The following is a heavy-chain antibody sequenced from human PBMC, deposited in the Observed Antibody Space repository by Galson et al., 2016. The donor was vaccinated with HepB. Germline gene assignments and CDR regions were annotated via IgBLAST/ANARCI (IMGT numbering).Heavy chain of an antibody. V-gene: IGHV3-73*01. CDR2: IRSKTHKYAT. Sequence: SLRLSCAASGFTFSSSTIHWVRQPPGKGLEWVGRIRSKTHKYATTYGASLQGRFTISRDDSENTAFLQMNSLTTDDTAIYYFARPDTVTTGTDYWGQGTLVTVSS. CDR1: GFTFSSST. J-gene: IGHJ4*02. CDR3: ARPDTVTTGTDY. D-gene: IGHD4-17*01.